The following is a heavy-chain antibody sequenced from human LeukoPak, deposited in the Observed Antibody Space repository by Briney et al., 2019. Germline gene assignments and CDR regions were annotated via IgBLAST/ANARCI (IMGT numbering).Heavy chain of an antibody. CDR2: IYYSGST. CDR3: ARGVAAAAVAFDY. D-gene: IGHD6-13*01. V-gene: IGHV4-59*01. CDR1: GGSISSYY. J-gene: IGHJ4*02. Sequence: SETLSLTCTVSGGSISSYYWSWIRQPPGKGLEWIGYIYYSGSTNYNPSLKSRVTISVDTSKNQFSLKLSSVTAADTAVYYCARGVAAAAVAFDYWGQGTLVTVSS.